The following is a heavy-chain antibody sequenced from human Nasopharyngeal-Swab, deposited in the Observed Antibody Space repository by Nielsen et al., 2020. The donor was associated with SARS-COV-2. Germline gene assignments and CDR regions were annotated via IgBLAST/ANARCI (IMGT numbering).Heavy chain of an antibody. J-gene: IGHJ4*02. CDR2: ISGSGGST. CDR3: AKGGYCSSTSCKDFFDY. V-gene: IGHV3-23*01. Sequence: WIRQPPGKGLEWVPGISGSGGSTSYADSVKGRFTISRDNSKNTLYVQMNSLRAEDTAVYYCAKGGYCSSTSCKDFFDYWGQGTLVTVSS. D-gene: IGHD2-2*01.